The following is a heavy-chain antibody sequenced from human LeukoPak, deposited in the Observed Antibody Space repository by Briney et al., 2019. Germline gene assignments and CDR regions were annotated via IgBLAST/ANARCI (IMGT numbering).Heavy chain of an antibody. CDR2: IKYDGSEK. Sequence: GGSLRLSCAASGFTLSSYWMSWVRQAPGKGLEWVANIKYDGSEKDYVDSVKGRFTISRDNAKNSLYLQTNSLRAEDTAVYYCARDIAAPGLFFDYWGQGTLVTVSS. V-gene: IGHV3-7*01. CDR3: ARDIAAPGLFFDY. D-gene: IGHD6-13*01. J-gene: IGHJ4*02. CDR1: GFTLSSYW.